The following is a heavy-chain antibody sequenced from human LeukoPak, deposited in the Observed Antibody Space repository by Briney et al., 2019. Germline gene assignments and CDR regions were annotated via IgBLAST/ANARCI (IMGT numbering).Heavy chain of an antibody. D-gene: IGHD3-22*01. Sequence: GGSLRLSCAASGFTSSSYAMHWVRQAPGKGLEWVAVISYDGSNKYYADSVKGRFTISRDNSKNTLYLQMNSLRAEDTAVYSCARVLRDSSYFDYWGQGTLVTVSS. CDR3: ARVLRDSSYFDY. V-gene: IGHV3-30-3*01. CDR2: ISYDGSNK. J-gene: IGHJ4*02. CDR1: GFTSSSYA.